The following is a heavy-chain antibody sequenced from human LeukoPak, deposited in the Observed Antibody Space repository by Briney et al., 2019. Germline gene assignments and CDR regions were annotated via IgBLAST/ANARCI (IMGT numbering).Heavy chain of an antibody. Sequence: QPGGSLRLSCAGSGFTFISYWMHWVRQAPGKGLVWVSRINFDGSSTSYADSVKGRFTISIDNTKNTLYLQMNSLRAEDTAVYYCARCLNYHDISGYSEYYYYYYMDVWGKGTTVTVSS. CDR2: INFDGSST. D-gene: IGHD3-22*01. J-gene: IGHJ6*03. CDR3: ARCLNYHDISGYSEYYYYYYMDV. V-gene: IGHV3-74*01. CDR1: GFTFISYW.